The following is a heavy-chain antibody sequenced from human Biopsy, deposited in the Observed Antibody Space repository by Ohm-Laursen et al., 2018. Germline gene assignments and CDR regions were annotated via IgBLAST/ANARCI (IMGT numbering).Heavy chain of an antibody. CDR3: ARAGVGSDGTDSYYYGMDV. V-gene: IGHV1-46*01. CDR2: ISPSGATT. Sequence: ASVKVSCNASGNTFATYHIHWVRQAPGQGLEWMGVISPSGATTSFSQKFQGRITMTRDTSTGTVYMDLNSLGSEDTAVYYCARAGVGSDGTDSYYYGMDVWGPGTTVTVPS. D-gene: IGHD5-24*01. CDR1: GNTFATYH. J-gene: IGHJ6*02.